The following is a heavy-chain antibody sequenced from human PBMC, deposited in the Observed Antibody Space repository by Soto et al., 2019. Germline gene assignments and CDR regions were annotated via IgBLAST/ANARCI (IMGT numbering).Heavy chain of an antibody. CDR3: ARSKGDLTIFGVVIRPYYFDY. CDR2: TYYRSKWYN. Sequence: SQTLSLTCAISGDSVSSNSAAWNWIRQSPSRGLEWLGRTYYRSKWYNDYAVSVKSRITINPDTSKNQFSLKLSSVTAADTAVYYCARSKGDLTIFGVVIRPYYFDYWGQGTLVTVSS. D-gene: IGHD3-3*01. CDR1: GDSVSSNSAA. J-gene: IGHJ4*02. V-gene: IGHV6-1*01.